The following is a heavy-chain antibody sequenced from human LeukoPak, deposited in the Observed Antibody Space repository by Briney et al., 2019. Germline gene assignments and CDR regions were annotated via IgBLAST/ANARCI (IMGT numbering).Heavy chain of an antibody. V-gene: IGHV3-48*02. CDR3: VRDQFYAFDV. J-gene: IGHJ3*01. CDR1: GFTFTSYT. CDR2: ISTSGGVV. Sequence: GRSLRLSCAASGFTFTSYTMNWVRQAPGKGLEWISYISTSGGVVSYTDSVRGRFTISTDSAKNSLYLQMNSLRDDDTAVYYCVRDQFYAFDVWGQGTMVTVSS.